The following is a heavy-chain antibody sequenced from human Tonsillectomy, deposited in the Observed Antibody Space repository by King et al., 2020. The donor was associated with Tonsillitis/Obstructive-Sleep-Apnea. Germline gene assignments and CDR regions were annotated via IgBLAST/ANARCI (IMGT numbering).Heavy chain of an antibody. CDR1: GFTFEDYA. CDR2: IIWDSGSI. V-gene: IGHV3-9*01. CDR3: AKGAAATTSTWVDP. Sequence: QLVQSGGGLLQPGRSLRLSCAASGFTFEDYAMHRVRQDPGKGLEWGSGIIWDSGSIPYADSVKGRVTISRDNARNSLCLQMNSLRPEDTALYYCAKGAAATTSTWVDPWGQGTLGTVSS. D-gene: IGHD6-25*01. J-gene: IGHJ5*02.